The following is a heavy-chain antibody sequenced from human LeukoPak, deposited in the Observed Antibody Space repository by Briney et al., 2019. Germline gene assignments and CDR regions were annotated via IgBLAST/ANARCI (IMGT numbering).Heavy chain of an antibody. CDR1: GFTLSSYG. V-gene: IGHV3-30*18. CDR3: AKILDYYDSSGTPDAFDI. J-gene: IGHJ3*02. CDR2: ISYDGSNK. D-gene: IGHD3-22*01. Sequence: GGSLRLSCAASGFTLSSYGMHWVRQAPGKGLEWVAVISYDGSNKYYADSVKGRFTISRDNSKNTLYLQMNSLRAEDTAVYYCAKILDYYDSSGTPDAFDIWGQGTMVTVSS.